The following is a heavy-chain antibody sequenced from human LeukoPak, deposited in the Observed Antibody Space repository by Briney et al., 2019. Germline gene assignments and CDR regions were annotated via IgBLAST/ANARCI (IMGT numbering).Heavy chain of an antibody. J-gene: IGHJ4*02. Sequence: ASVKVSCKASGYTFTGYYLHWVRQAPGQGLEWMGWINPNSGDTNYAQMFQGRVTMTRDTSISTAYMELSRLRSDDTAVYYCARSAYYYDSSGYFDFWGQGTLVTVSS. CDR3: ARSAYYYDSSGYFDF. CDR1: GYTFTGYY. V-gene: IGHV1-2*02. D-gene: IGHD3-22*01. CDR2: INPNSGDT.